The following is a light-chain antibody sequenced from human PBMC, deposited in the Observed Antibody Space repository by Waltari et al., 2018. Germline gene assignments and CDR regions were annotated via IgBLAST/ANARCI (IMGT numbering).Light chain of an antibody. J-gene: IGKJ2*01. CDR3: QHYGSSPYT. CDR2: GAS. CDR1: QTLNNNY. Sequence: ETVLTQSPGTLSLSTGERVSLSCRASQTLNNNYLAWYQQKPGQAPGLLIHGASRRATGVPDRFSGSGSGTDFTLTISRLEIEDSAVYNCQHYGSSPYTFGQGTRLEI. V-gene: IGKV3-20*01.